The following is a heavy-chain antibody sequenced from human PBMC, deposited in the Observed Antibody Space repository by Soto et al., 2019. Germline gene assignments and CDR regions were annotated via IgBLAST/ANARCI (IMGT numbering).Heavy chain of an antibody. CDR3: ARAQGVLYPLGP. V-gene: IGHV1-2*02. CDR1: GYTFTAYY. J-gene: IGHJ5*02. CDR2: INPNTGGT. D-gene: IGHD2-8*01. Sequence: PSVKVSCKTSGYTFTAYYIHWVRQAPGQGLEWVGYINPNTGGTNYAQKFKGRVTLTSDTSVTTAYMKLTSLRSDDTAAYYCARAQGVLYPLGPWGQGSLVTVSS.